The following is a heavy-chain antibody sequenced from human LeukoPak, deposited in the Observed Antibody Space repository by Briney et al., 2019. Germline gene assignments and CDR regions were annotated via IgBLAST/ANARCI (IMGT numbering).Heavy chain of an antibody. D-gene: IGHD3-22*01. CDR3: ARHPSYYDRIDY. V-gene: IGHV4-39*01. Sequence: SETLSLTCTVSGGSISSSSYYWGRIRQPPGKGLEWIGRIYYRGSSYYNPSLKSRVTIPVDTSKNQFPLNWSCVTAADRTEYYCARHPSYYDRIDYWGQGTLVTVSS. J-gene: IGHJ4*02. CDR1: GGSISSSSYY. CDR2: IYYRGSS.